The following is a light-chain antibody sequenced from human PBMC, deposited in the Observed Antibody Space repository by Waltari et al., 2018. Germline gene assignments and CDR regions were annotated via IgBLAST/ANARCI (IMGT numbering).Light chain of an antibody. J-gene: IGLJ2*01. CDR2: QDS. V-gene: IGLV3-1*01. Sequence: SYELTQPPSVSVSPGQTASITCPGDTLGDKYVSWYQLKPGQSPVLVIYQDSQRPPGIPERFSGSNSGNTATLTISGTQAMDEADYYCQAWDSSTVVFGGGTKLTVL. CDR1: TLGDKY. CDR3: QAWDSSTVV.